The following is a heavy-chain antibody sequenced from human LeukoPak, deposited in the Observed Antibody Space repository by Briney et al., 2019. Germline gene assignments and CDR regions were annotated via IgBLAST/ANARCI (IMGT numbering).Heavy chain of an antibody. CDR2: IYHSGST. V-gene: IGHV4-30-2*01. J-gene: IGHJ3*02. CDR1: GGSISSGGYS. D-gene: IGHD4-17*01. CDR3: ARVNALGGTVTTSGAFDI. Sequence: SETLSLTCAVYGGSISSGGYSWSWIRQPPGKGLEWIGYIYHSGSTYYNPSLKSRVTISVDRSKNQFSLKLSSVTAADTAVYYCARVNALGGTVTTSGAFDIWGQGTMVTVSS.